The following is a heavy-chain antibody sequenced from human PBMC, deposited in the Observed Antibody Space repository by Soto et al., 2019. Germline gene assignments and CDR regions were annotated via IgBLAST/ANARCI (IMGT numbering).Heavy chain of an antibody. CDR2: IYYPGST. J-gene: IGHJ5*02. D-gene: IGHD3-22*01. V-gene: IGHV4-61*01. CDR3: ARSLRTIYDSLSGS. Sequence: SETLSLTCTASGGSVSSGTYYWSWIRQPPGKGLEWIGYIYYPGSTNYNPSLKSRVTISIDTSKNQYSLKLSSVTAADTAVFYCARSLRTIYDSLSGSCGQGPLVTASS. CDR1: GGSVSSGTYY.